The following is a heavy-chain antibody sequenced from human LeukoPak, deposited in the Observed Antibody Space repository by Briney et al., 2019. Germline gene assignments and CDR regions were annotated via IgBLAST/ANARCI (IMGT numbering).Heavy chain of an antibody. CDR1: GFTFSSYA. D-gene: IGHD3-3*01. J-gene: IGHJ6*02. CDR3: ASPFWSGFPENYYYYGMDV. CDR2: ISYDGSNK. Sequence: PGRSLRLSCAASGFTFSSYAMHWVRQAPGKGLEWVAVISYDGSNKYYADSVKGQFTISRDNSKNTLYLQMNSLRAEDTAVYYCASPFWSGFPENYYYYGMDVWGQGTTVTVSS. V-gene: IGHV3-30-3*01.